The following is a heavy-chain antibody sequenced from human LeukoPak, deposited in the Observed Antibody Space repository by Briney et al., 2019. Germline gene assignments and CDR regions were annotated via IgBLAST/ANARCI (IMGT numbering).Heavy chain of an antibody. CDR3: ARGTLEHCSGASCYPLDS. J-gene: IGHJ5*01. CDR2: ISGSGGST. CDR1: GFTFSSYA. V-gene: IGHV3-23*01. Sequence: GGSLRLSCAASGFTFSSYAMSWVCHAPGKGLERVSAISGSGGSTYYADSVKGRFTISRDNSKNTLYLQMNSLRAEDTAVYYCARGTLEHCSGASCYPLDSWGQGTLVTVSS. D-gene: IGHD2-15*01.